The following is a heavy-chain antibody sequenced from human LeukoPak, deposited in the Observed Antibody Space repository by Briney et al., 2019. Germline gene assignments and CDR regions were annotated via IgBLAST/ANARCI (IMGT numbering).Heavy chain of an antibody. D-gene: IGHD1-14*01. Sequence: PSETLSLTCTVSGGSINSYYWSWIRQPPGKGRKWIGYISYTGGETNYNPSLKSRLTISVDTSTNQFSLMLSSVTAADTAIYYCARQPGGTAAFDIWAQGTMVTVSS. CDR1: GGSINSYY. V-gene: IGHV4-59*08. CDR2: ISYTGGET. CDR3: ARQPGGTAAFDI. J-gene: IGHJ3*02.